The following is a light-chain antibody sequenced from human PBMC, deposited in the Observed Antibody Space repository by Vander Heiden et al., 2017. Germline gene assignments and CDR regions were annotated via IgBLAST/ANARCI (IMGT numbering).Light chain of an antibody. Sequence: QSVLTQPPSVSGAPGQRVTISCTGSSSNIGAGYDVHWYQQVPGTAPKLLIYGNGNRPSGVPDRFSGSKSGTSVSLAITGLQAGEEADYYCQSYDISLSAYVFGTGTKVTVL. CDR3: QSYDISLSAYV. CDR1: SSNIGAGYD. V-gene: IGLV1-40*01. J-gene: IGLJ1*01. CDR2: GNG.